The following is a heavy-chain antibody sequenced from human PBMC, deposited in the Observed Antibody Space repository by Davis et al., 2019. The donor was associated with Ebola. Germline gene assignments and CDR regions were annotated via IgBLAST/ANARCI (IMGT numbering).Heavy chain of an antibody. Sequence: AASVKVSCQTSGGTFTNYAVNWVRQAPGQGLEWMGRIIPVVDTKDYAQKFQGRVTLTADKATNTAYMELSGLRFDDTAVYYCARGKWFDPWGQGTLVSVTS. CDR1: GGTFTNYA. CDR2: IIPVVDTK. CDR3: ARGKWFDP. J-gene: IGHJ5*02. V-gene: IGHV1-69*04.